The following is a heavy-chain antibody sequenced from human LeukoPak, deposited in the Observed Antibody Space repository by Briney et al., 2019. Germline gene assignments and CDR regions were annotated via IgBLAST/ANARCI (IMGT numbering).Heavy chain of an antibody. CDR3: VRVRRVGYNLLFDY. Sequence: GASVKVSCKTSGGTFSSYTISWVRQAPGQGLEWMGGIIPIFGTPHYAQKFQDRVTITADASTSTAYMELSSLRSEDTAVYYCVRVRRVGYNLLFDYWGQGTLVTVSS. V-gene: IGHV1-69*13. CDR1: GGTFSSYT. CDR2: IIPIFGTP. J-gene: IGHJ4*02. D-gene: IGHD5-24*01.